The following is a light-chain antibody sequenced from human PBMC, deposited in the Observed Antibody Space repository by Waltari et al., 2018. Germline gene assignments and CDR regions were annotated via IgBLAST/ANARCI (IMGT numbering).Light chain of an antibody. V-gene: IGKV3-20*01. Sequence: EIVLTPSQGTLSLSPGESATLSCRTSQNVTSALAWYQQKPGQAPRLLIYGASNRATGVPDRFSGSGSGTDFTLTISSLEPEDFAVYYCQHYLRLPVTFGQGTKVEVK. CDR2: GAS. CDR3: QHYLRLPVT. J-gene: IGKJ1*01. CDR1: QNVTSA.